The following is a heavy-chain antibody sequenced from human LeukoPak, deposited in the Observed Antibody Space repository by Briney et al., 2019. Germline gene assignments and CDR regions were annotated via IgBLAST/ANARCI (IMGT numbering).Heavy chain of an antibody. J-gene: IGHJ4*02. Sequence: GGSLRLSCAASGFTFSSYWMHWVRQAPGKGLVWVSRINSDGSSTSYAYSVKGRFTISRYNAKNTLYLQMNSLRAEDTAVYYCATIYDSSGYPHNYWGQGTLVTVSS. D-gene: IGHD3-22*01. V-gene: IGHV3-74*01. CDR3: ATIYDSSGYPHNY. CDR2: INSDGSST. CDR1: GFTFSSYW.